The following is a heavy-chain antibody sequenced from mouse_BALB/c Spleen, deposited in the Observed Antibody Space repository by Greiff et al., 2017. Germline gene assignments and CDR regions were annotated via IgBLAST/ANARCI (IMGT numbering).Heavy chain of an antibody. J-gene: IGHJ4*01. Sequence: EVQLQQSGPELMKPGASVKISCKASGYSFTSYYMHWVKQSHGKSLEWIGYIDPFNGGTSYNQKFKGKATLTVDKSSSTAYMHLSSLTSEDSAVYYCARSYGAYAMDYWGQGTSVTVSS. CDR3: ARSYGAYAMDY. CDR1: GYSFTSYY. CDR2: IDPFNGGT. D-gene: IGHD1-1*02. V-gene: IGHV1S135*01.